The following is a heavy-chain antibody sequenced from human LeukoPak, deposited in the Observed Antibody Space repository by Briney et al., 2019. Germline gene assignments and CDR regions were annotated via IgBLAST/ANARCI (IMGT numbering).Heavy chain of an antibody. CDR3: AREGPAWIQLWLTGFDY. D-gene: IGHD5-18*01. J-gene: IGHJ4*02. CDR2: INHSGST. V-gene: IGHV4-34*01. CDR1: GGSFSGYY. Sequence: KPSETLSLTCAVYGGSFSGYYWSWIRQPPGKGLEWIGEINHSGSTNYNPSLKSRVTISVDTSKNQFSLKLSSVTAADTAVYYCAREGPAWIQLWLTGFDYWGQGTLVTVSS.